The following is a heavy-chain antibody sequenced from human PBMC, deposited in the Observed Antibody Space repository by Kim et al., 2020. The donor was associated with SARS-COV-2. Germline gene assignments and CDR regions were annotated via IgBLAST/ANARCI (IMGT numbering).Heavy chain of an antibody. Sequence: RFTISRDNAKNPLYLQMNSLRDEDTAVYYCARGGRRSIVGATSTPYYFDYWGQGTLVTVSS. CDR3: ARGGRRSIVGATSTPYYFDY. D-gene: IGHD1-26*01. J-gene: IGHJ4*02. V-gene: IGHV3-48*02.